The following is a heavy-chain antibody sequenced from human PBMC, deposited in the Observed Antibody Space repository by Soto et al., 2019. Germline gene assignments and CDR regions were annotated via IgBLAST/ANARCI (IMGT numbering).Heavy chain of an antibody. CDR1: GFSLTTGGVG. J-gene: IGHJ5*02. CDR3: AHRLPYSSYWDVGWFDT. V-gene: IGHV2-5*02. Sequence: QITLKESGPLLVEPTQTLTLTCSFSGFSLTTGGVGVGWLRQAPGKALDCLGIIYWDNDQRYNPSLQEKLTITKDTSKTQVVITMTYMEPVDTATYYCAHRLPYSSYWDVGWFDTWGQGTLVTVS. D-gene: IGHD2-21*01. CDR2: IYWDNDQ.